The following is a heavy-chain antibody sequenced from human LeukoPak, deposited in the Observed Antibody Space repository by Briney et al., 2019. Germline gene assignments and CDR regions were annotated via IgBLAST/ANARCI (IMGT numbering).Heavy chain of an antibody. Sequence: SETLSLTCTVSGGSISSSSYYWGWIRQPPGKGLEWIGSIYYSGSTYYNPSLKSRVTISVDTSKNQFSLKLSSVTAADTAVYYCAREGLRLGELSLDYWGQGTLVTVSS. V-gene: IGHV4-39*07. CDR3: AREGLRLGELSLDY. D-gene: IGHD3-16*02. J-gene: IGHJ4*02. CDR1: GGSISSSSYY. CDR2: IYYSGST.